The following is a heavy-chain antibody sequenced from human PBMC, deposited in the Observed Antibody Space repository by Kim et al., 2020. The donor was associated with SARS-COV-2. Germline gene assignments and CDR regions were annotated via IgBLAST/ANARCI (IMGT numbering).Heavy chain of an antibody. CDR3: ARRGGAVAGNAFDI. Sequence: SETLSLTCTVSGGSISSSSYYWGWIRQPPGKGLEWIGSIYYSGSTYYNPSLKSRVTISVDTSKNQFSLKLSSVTAADTAVYYCARRGGAVAGNAFDIWGQGTMVTVSS. D-gene: IGHD6-19*01. CDR2: IYYSGST. V-gene: IGHV4-39*01. J-gene: IGHJ3*02. CDR1: GGSISSSSYY.